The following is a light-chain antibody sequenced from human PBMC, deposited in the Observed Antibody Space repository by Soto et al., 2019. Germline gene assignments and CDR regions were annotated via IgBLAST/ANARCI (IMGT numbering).Light chain of an antibody. Sequence: EIVLTQSPDTLSLSPGERSTLPCRASQSVSSSYLAWYQQRPGQAPRLLIYGASTRATGIPARFSGSGSGTEFTLTITRLEPEDFAVFYCQQYGTSEIIFGQGTRLEIK. CDR1: QSVSSSY. J-gene: IGKJ5*01. CDR2: GAS. V-gene: IGKV3-20*01. CDR3: QQYGTSEII.